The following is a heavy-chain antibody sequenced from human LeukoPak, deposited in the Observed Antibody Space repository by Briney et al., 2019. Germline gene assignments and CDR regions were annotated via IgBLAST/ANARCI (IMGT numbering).Heavy chain of an antibody. V-gene: IGHV3-7*01. CDR2: IKQDGSEK. CDR1: GFTFSSYA. D-gene: IGHD3-3*01. CDR3: ARDSGEYYDFWSGYLSLHWYFDY. Sequence: PGGSLRLSCAASGFTFSSYAMSWVRQAPGKGLEWVANIKQDGSEKYYVDSVKGRFTISRDNAKNSLYLQMNSLRAEDTAVYYCARDSGEYYDFWSGYLSLHWYFDYWGQGTLVTVSS. J-gene: IGHJ4*02.